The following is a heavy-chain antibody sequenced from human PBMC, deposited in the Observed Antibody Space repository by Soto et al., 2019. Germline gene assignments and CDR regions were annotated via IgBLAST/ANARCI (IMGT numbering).Heavy chain of an antibody. J-gene: IGHJ4*02. CDR1: GYTYTIDG. Sequence: SLKVYCNSSGYTYTIDGISWVRQAPGQGLEWMGWISAYNGNTNYAQKLQGRVTMTTDTSTSTAYMELRSLRSDDTAVYYCARGSWQLAGDYWGQGTLVT. CDR3: ARGSWQLAGDY. CDR2: ISAYNGNT. V-gene: IGHV1-18*01. D-gene: IGHD6-6*01.